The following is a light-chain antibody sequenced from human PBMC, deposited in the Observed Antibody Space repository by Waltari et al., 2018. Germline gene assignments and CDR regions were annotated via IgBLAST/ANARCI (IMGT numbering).Light chain of an antibody. J-gene: IGLJ3*02. CDR3: MFWPNNVWV. V-gene: IGLV5-37*01. CDR2: YKSDAEK. Sequence: QPVLTQPPSSSASPGDSARLTRTLPSDIIVGDFILHWYQPKPGSPPRFPLYYKSDAEKAQGSGVTSRFSGSKDAEANAGILLNAGLQSEDEADYYCMFWPNNVWVFGGVTRLPVL. CDR1: SDIIVGDFI.